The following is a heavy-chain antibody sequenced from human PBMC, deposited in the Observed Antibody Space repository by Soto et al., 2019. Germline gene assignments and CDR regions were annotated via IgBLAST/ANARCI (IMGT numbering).Heavy chain of an antibody. CDR1: GFSLSSYW. CDR3: AREKAVAGPTFDY. V-gene: IGHV3-74*01. CDR2: IQSDGSST. Sequence: EVQLVESGGGSVQPGGSLRLSCAASGFSLSSYWMHWVRQVPGKGLVWVSRIQSDGSSTHYADSVKGRFTISKDNAKNPLHLQMDRRRDEDTVVYYCAREKAVAGPTFDYWGQGTLVTVSS. J-gene: IGHJ4*02. D-gene: IGHD6-19*01.